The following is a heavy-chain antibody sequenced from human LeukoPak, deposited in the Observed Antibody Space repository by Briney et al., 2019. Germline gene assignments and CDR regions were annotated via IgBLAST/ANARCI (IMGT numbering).Heavy chain of an antibody. V-gene: IGHV1-3*01. CDR1: GYTFTTYA. CDR3: ARDPIGSRWPYYFDY. J-gene: IGHJ4*02. D-gene: IGHD6-13*01. Sequence: GASVTVSCKASGYTFTTYAMHWVRQAPGQRLEWMGWINAGNGNTKYSQKFQARVTIIRDTSASTAYMELSSLRSEDTAVYYCARDPIGSRWPYYFDYWGQGTLVTVSS. CDR2: INAGNGNT.